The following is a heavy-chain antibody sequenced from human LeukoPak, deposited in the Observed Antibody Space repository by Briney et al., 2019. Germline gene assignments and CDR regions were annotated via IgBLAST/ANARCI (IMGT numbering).Heavy chain of an antibody. CDR1: GFTFSSYS. D-gene: IGHD6-13*01. CDR2: ISSSSSYI. CDR3: ARVVAAAGTRQRFPYDY. Sequence: GGSLRLSCAASGFTFSSYSMNWVRQAPGKGLEWVSSISSSSSYIYYADSVKGRFTISRDNAKNSLYLQMNSLRAEDTAVYYCARVVAAAGTRQRFPYDYWGQGTLVTVSS. V-gene: IGHV3-21*01. J-gene: IGHJ4*02.